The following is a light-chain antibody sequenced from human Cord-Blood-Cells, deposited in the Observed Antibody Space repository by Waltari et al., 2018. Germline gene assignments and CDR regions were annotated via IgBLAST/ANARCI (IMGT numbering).Light chain of an antibody. CDR2: EGS. J-gene: IGLJ3*02. Sequence: QSALPQPASVSGSPGQPITISCTGTSSDVGSYNLVSWYQQHPGKAHKLMIYEGSKRPSGVSNRFSGSKSGNTASLTVSGLQAEDEADYYCCSYAGSSTWVFGGGTKLTVL. CDR1: SSDVGSYNL. CDR3: CSYAGSSTWV. V-gene: IGLV2-23*01.